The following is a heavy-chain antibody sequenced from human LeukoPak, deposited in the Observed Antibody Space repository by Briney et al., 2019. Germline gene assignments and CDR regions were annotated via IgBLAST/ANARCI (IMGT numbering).Heavy chain of an antibody. V-gene: IGHV3-21*01. CDR2: ISSSSSYI. Sequence: GGSLRLSCAASGFTFNSYSMNWVRQAPGKGLEWVSSISSSSSYIYYADSVKGRFTISRDNAKNSLYLQMNSLRAEDTAVYYCAGLLPPFDPWGQGTLVTVSS. CDR3: AGLLPPFDP. J-gene: IGHJ5*02. CDR1: GFTFNSYS. D-gene: IGHD2/OR15-2a*01.